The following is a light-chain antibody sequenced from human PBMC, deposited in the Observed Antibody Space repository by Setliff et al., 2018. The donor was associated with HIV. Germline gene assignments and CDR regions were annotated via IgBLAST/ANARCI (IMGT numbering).Light chain of an antibody. CDR1: ESISSW. V-gene: IGKV1-5*03. J-gene: IGKJ1*01. CDR2: KAS. Sequence: DIQMTQSPSTLSASVGDRVTITCRASESISSWLAWYQQKPGKAPKVLIYKASSLESGVPSRFSGSGSGTEFTLTITSLQPDDFATYYCQQYYSYSTFGQGTKVDIK. CDR3: QQYYSYST.